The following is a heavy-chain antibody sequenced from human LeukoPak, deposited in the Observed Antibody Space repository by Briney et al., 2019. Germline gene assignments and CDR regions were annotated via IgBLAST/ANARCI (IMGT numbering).Heavy chain of an antibody. V-gene: IGHV1-3*01. D-gene: IGHD3-22*01. CDR3: ARGRRITMIVVVNYLNY. CDR1: GYTFTSYA. J-gene: IGHJ4*02. CDR2: INAGNGNT. Sequence: GASVKVSCKASGYTFTSYAMHWVRQAPGQRLEWMGWINAGNGNTKYSQKFQGRVTITRDTSASTAYMELSSLRSEDTAVYYCARGRRITMIVVVNYLNYWGQGTLVTVSS.